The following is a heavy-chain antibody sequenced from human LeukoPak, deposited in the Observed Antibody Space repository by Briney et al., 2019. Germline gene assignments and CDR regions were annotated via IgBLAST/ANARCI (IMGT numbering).Heavy chain of an antibody. CDR2: MAPRDYGA. V-gene: IGHV1-46*01. Sequence: ASVKVSCKTSGSSFSNYHVHWVRQAPGQGLEWVGIMAPRDYGATYAQKFQGRVTMTRDTSTSTLYMDLSSLRPEDTAVYYCSREVRTGIGATDYWGQGTLVTVSS. CDR1: GSSFSNYH. D-gene: IGHD1-26*01. CDR3: SREVRTGIGATDY. J-gene: IGHJ4*02.